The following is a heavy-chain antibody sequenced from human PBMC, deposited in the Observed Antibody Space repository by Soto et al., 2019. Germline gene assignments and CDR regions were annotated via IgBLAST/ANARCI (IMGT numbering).Heavy chain of an antibody. CDR3: ARGMIVVVPDAMDNYYYYMDV. CDR1: GYTFTGYY. V-gene: IGHV1-2*04. J-gene: IGHJ6*03. CDR2: INPNSGGT. Sequence: QVQLVQSGAEVKKPGASVKVSCKASGYTFTGYYMHWVRQAPGQGLEWMGWINPNSGGTNYAQKFQGWVTMTRDTSISTAYMELSRLRSDDTAVYYCARGMIVVVPDAMDNYYYYMDVWGKGTTVTVS. D-gene: IGHD2-2*01.